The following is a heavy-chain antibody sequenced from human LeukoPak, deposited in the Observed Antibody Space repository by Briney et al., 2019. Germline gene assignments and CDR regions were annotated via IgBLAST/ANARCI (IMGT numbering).Heavy chain of an antibody. CDR1: GGTFISYA. D-gene: IGHD3-10*01. J-gene: IGHJ4*02. Sequence: GASVKVSCKASGGTFISYAISWVRQAPGQRLEWMGGIIPIFSTANYAQKFQGRVTITADKSTSTAYMELSSLRSEDTAVYYCAAPRGGDYFDYWGQGTLVTVSS. CDR2: IIPIFSTA. CDR3: AAPRGGDYFDY. V-gene: IGHV1-69*06.